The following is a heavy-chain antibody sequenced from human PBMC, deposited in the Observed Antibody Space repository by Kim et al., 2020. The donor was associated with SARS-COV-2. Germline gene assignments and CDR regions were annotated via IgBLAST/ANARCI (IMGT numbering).Heavy chain of an antibody. J-gene: IGHJ6*03. Sequence: YYPDPVKGRSTIPGDTARNTLYLQMRSLRVEDTAVYYCAKVGGDNYYMDVWGKGTTGTVSS. V-gene: IGHV3-23*01. CDR3: AKVGGDNYYMDV. D-gene: IGHD3-16*01.